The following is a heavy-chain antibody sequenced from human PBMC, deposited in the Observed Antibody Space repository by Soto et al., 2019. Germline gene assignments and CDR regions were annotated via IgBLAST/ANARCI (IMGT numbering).Heavy chain of an antibody. CDR3: TKGRYSGAYYPGY. D-gene: IGHD4-4*01. CDR1: GFTFSSHA. CDR2: TSGSGVNT. Sequence: GGSLRLSCAASGFTFSSHAMNWVRQAPGKGLEWVSATSGSGVNTYYADSVKGRFTISRDKSKNTLYLQMSSLRAEDTAVYYCTKGRYSGAYYPGYWGQGTLVTVSS. V-gene: IGHV3-23*01. J-gene: IGHJ4*02.